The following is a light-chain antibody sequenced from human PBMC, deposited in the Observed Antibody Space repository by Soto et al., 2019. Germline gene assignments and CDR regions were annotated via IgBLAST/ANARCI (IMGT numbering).Light chain of an antibody. Sequence: EIVLTQSPATLSLSPGERATLSCRASQSVSSYLAWYQQKPGQAPRLLIYDASSRATGIPARFSGSGSGTDFTRTISSLEPEDFAVYYCQQRSNWWTFGQGTKVEIK. CDR3: QQRSNWWT. CDR1: QSVSSY. CDR2: DAS. V-gene: IGKV3-11*01. J-gene: IGKJ1*01.